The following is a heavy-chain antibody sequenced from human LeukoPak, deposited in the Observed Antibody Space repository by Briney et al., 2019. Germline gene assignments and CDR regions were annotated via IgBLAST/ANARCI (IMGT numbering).Heavy chain of an antibody. Sequence: GASVKVSCKASGYTFTGYYMHWVRQAPGQGLEWMGWINPNSGGTNYAQKFQGRVTMTRDTSISTAYMELSRLRSGDTAVYYCARVATVTTYSKSHPRNYYYYYMDVWGKGTTVTVSS. CDR1: GYTFTGYY. CDR3: ARVATVTTYSKSHPRNYYYYYMDV. D-gene: IGHD4-11*01. J-gene: IGHJ6*03. V-gene: IGHV1-2*02. CDR2: INPNSGGT.